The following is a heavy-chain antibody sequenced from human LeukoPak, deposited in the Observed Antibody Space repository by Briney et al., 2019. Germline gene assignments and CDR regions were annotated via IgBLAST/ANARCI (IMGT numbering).Heavy chain of an antibody. D-gene: IGHD6-13*01. CDR3: ARQDQLVV. CDR2: ISSASRYI. V-gene: IGHV3-21*01. Sequence: GGSLRLSCAASGFTVSSNYMSWVRQAPGKGLEWVSSISSASRYINYAASVKGRFTISRDNTKKSLYLQMNSLTVEDTAVYYCARQDQLVVWGKGTTVTVSS. CDR1: GFTVSSNY. J-gene: IGHJ6*03.